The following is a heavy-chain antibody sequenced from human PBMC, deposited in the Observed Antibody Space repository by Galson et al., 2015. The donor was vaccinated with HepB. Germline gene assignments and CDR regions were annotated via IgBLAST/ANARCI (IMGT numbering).Heavy chain of an antibody. D-gene: IGHD2-15*01. V-gene: IGHV3-30*18. Sequence: SLRLSCAASGFTFSSYGMHWVRQAPGKGLEWVAVISYDGSNKYYADSVKGRFTISRDNSKNTLYLQMNSLRAEDTAVYYCAKGTDIVVVVAATAPWFDPWGQGTLVTVSS. CDR1: GFTFSSYG. CDR2: ISYDGSNK. J-gene: IGHJ5*02. CDR3: AKGTDIVVVVAATAPWFDP.